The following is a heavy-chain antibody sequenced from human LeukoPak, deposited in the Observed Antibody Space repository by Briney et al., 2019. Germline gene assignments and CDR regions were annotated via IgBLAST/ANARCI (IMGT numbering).Heavy chain of an antibody. CDR3: ARDWRRIGASPWGLRHWVAFDS. J-gene: IGHJ3*02. CDR1: VGSLSSYY. Sequence: PSETLSLTCTDSVGSLSSYYWSLIRQPPGTGLEWIGYIYYSGSTNNSPTLESRVTIRVDTSKFQFSQKLSSVTAAGTAVYYWARDWRRIGASPWGLRHWVAFDSWGQGTMVAVSS. CDR2: IYYSGST. V-gene: IGHV4-59*01. D-gene: IGHD1-26*01.